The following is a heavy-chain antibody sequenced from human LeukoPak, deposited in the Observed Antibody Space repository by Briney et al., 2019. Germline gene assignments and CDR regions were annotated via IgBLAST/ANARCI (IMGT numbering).Heavy chain of an antibody. D-gene: IGHD6-13*01. J-gene: IGHJ4*02. CDR3: AKVLVSIAAADDFDY. Sequence: GGSLRLSCVVSGFTFNRCWMNWVRQAPGKGLEWVAHINPDGRDTYYVDSVKGRFTISRDNSKNTLYLQMNSLRAEDTAVYYCAKVLVSIAAADDFDYWGQGTLVTVSS. CDR1: GFTFNRCW. V-gene: IGHV3-7*01. CDR2: INPDGRDT.